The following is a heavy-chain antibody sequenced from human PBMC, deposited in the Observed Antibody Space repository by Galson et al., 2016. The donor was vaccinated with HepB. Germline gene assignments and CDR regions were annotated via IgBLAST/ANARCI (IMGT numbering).Heavy chain of an antibody. Sequence: SLRLSCAASGFKFNKYGMHWVRQAPGKGLEWVAVVWHDGTQKDYAESVKGRFTISRDNSKNTLYLQMDSLRVEDTALYYCARDWGQDQPIDYRGQGTLVTVSS. CDR1: GFKFNKYG. J-gene: IGHJ4*02. D-gene: IGHD2-2*01. V-gene: IGHV3-33*01. CDR3: ARDWGQDQPIDY. CDR2: VWHDGTQK.